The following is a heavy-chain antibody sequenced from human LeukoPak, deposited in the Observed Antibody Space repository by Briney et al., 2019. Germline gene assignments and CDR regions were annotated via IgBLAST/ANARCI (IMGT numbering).Heavy chain of an antibody. J-gene: IGHJ6*02. CDR3: ARSYSSSGYYYYGMGL. CDR1: GGSISTYY. D-gene: IGHD6-6*01. CDR2: IYYSGNT. Sequence: SETLSLTCTVSGGSISTYYWSWIRQPPGKGLEWIGYIYYSGNTIYNSSLKSRVTISVDKSKNQFSLKLSSVTAADTAVYYCARSYSSSGYYYYGMGLWGQGTTVTVSS. V-gene: IGHV4-59*01.